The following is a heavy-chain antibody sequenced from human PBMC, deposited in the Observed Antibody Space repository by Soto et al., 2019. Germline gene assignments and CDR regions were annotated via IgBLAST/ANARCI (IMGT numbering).Heavy chain of an antibody. Sequence: QVQLVESGGGVVQPGRSLRLSCAASGFTFSGYAMHWVRQAPGKGLEWVAVIWYDGTNTYYGDSVKGRFTVSRDNSKNTPWLQMSSLGVEDTAVYYCARAGGYGYGEQTFDYWGQGTLVTVSS. V-gene: IGHV3-33*01. CDR2: IWYDGTNT. CDR1: GFTFSGYA. J-gene: IGHJ4*02. D-gene: IGHD5-18*01. CDR3: ARAGGYGYGEQTFDY.